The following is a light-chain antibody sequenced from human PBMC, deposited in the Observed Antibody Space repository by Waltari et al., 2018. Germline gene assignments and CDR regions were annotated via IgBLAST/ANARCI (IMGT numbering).Light chain of an antibody. CDR1: QSVSRA. Sequence: EIVFTQSPVTLSFSLADRATVSCRASQSVSRALAWSQQKPGQAPRLLIYGASTRATGIPDRFSGSGSGTDFSLTISRLEPDDFAVYYCQHYLRLPVTFGQGTTVEI. J-gene: IGKJ1*01. V-gene: IGKV3-20*01. CDR2: GAS. CDR3: QHYLRLPVT.